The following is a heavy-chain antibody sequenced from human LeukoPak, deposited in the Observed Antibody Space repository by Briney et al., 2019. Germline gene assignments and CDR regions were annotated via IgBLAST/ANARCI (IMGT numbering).Heavy chain of an antibody. V-gene: IGHV3-23*01. CDR2: ISGSGGST. Sequence: GRSLRLSCAASGFTFSSYAMSWVRQAPGKGLEWVSAISGSGGSTYYADSVKGRFTISRDNSKNTLYLQMNSLRAEDTAVYYCAKGVWGGATGLYDYWGQGTLVTVSS. CDR1: GFTFSSYA. CDR3: AKGVWGGATGLYDY. J-gene: IGHJ4*02. D-gene: IGHD1-26*01.